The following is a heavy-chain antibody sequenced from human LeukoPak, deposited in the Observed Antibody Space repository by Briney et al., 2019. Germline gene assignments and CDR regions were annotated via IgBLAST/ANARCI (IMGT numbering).Heavy chain of an antibody. CDR1: GFTFSSYA. CDR3: AKDKSRYSSGWFGRGEGFDY. J-gene: IGHJ4*02. V-gene: IGHV3-23*01. D-gene: IGHD6-19*01. Sequence: QAGGSQRLSCAASGFTFSSYAMSWVRQAPGKGLEWVSAISGSGDSTYYADSVKGRFTISRDNSKNTLYLQMNSLRAEDTAVYYCAKDKSRYSSGWFGRGEGFDYWGQGTLVTVSS. CDR2: ISGSGDST.